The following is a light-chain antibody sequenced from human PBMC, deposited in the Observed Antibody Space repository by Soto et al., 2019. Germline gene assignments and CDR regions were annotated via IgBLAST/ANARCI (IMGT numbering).Light chain of an antibody. CDR1: SSDIGGYNF. J-gene: IGLJ1*01. V-gene: IGLV2-14*01. CDR2: DVG. Sequence: QSALTQPASVSGSPGQSITIACTGTSSDIGGYNFVSWHQQHPGKAPKLLIYDVGNRPSGVSNRFSGSKSGNTASLTISGLQAEDEAHYYCNSYRTVSTYVFGTGTKLTVL. CDR3: NSYRTVSTYV.